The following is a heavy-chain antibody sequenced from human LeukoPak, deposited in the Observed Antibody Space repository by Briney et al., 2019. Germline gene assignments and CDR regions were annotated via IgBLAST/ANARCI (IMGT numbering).Heavy chain of an antibody. D-gene: IGHD6-19*01. J-gene: IGHJ3*01. CDR3: ARGAVAGTWPGAFDF. CDR1: GFTFSSYS. V-gene: IGHV3-48*01. Sequence: GGSLRLSCAASGFTFSSYSMNWVRQAPGKGLEWVSYISSSSSTIYYADSVKGRFTISRDNAKNSLYLQMNSLRAEDTAVYYCARGAVAGTWPGAFDFWGQGTMVTVSS. CDR2: ISSSSSTI.